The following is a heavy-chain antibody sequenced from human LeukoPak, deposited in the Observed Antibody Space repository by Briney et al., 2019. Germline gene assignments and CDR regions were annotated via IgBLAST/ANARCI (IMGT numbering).Heavy chain of an antibody. CDR2: INPSGGST. Sequence: ASVKISCKASGYTFIRSHIHWVRQAPGQGLEWMGIINPSGGSTTYAQKFQGRVTMTRDTSTSTVYMELSSLRSEDTDVYYCARLHDYYWYFDLWGRGTLVTVSS. CDR1: GYTFIRSH. V-gene: IGHV1-46*01. D-gene: IGHD5-12*01. J-gene: IGHJ2*01. CDR3: ARLHDYYWYFDL.